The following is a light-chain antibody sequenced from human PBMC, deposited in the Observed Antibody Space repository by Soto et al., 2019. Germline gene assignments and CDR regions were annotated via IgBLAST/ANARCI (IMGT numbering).Light chain of an antibody. J-gene: IGKJ4*01. CDR2: XAS. V-gene: IGKV3-20*01. Sequence: ELVLTQSPGTLSLSPGARATLSCRASQSVSYYLAWYQQKPGQAHSLLIYXASSRATGVPDRFSGSGSVTYFTLTRSRLEPEDFAVYDCQHGQPYGDSPPLTFGGGTKVDIK. CDR3: QHGQPYGDSPPLT. CDR1: QSVSYY.